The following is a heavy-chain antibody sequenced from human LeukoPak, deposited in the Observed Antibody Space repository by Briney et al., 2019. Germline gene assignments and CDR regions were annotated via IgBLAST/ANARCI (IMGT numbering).Heavy chain of an antibody. V-gene: IGHV1-18*01. CDR1: GYTFTSYG. CDR3: ARIIYYGSGSYYSYFDY. CDR2: ISAYNGNT. J-gene: IGHJ4*02. Sequence: ASVKVSCKASGYTFTSYGSSWVRQAPGQGLEWMGWISAYNGNTNYAQKLQGRVTMTTDTSTSTAYMELRSLRSDDTAVYYCARIIYYGSGSYYSYFDYWGQGTLVTVSS. D-gene: IGHD3-10*01.